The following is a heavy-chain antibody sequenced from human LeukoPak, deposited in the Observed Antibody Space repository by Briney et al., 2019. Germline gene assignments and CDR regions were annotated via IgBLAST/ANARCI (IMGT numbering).Heavy chain of an antibody. CDR1: GGSISSYY. CDR3: ARGQYDFWSGYYYYYMDV. Sequence: MPSETLSLTCTVSGGSISSYYWSWIRQPPGKGLEWIGYIYYSGSTNYNPPLKSRVTISVDTSKNQFSLKLSSVTAADTAVYYCARGQYDFWSGYYYYYMDVWGKGTTVTVSS. J-gene: IGHJ6*03. V-gene: IGHV4-59*01. D-gene: IGHD3-3*01. CDR2: IYYSGST.